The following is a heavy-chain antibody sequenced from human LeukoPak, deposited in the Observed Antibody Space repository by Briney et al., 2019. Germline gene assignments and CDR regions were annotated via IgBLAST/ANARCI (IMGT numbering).Heavy chain of an antibody. V-gene: IGHV4-38-2*02. D-gene: IGHD1-14*01. Sequence: PSETLSLTCTVSGYSISSGYYWGWIRQPPGKGLEWIGSIYHSGSTYYNPSLKSRVTISVDTSKNQFSLKLSSVTAADTAAYYCARGVGTQRAFDIWGQGTMVTVSS. J-gene: IGHJ3*02. CDR3: ARGVGTQRAFDI. CDR2: IYHSGST. CDR1: GYSISSGYY.